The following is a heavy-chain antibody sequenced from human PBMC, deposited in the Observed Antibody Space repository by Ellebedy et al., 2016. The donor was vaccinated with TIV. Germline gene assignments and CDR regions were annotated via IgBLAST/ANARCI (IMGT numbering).Heavy chain of an antibody. V-gene: IGHV3-30-3*01. Sequence: GGSLRLSXAASGFTFSSYAMHWVRQAPGKGLEWVAVISYDGSNKYYADSVKGRFTISRDNSKNTLYLQMNSLRAEDTAVYYCARDLYYYDSSGYYGRAGAFDIWGQGTMVTVSS. CDR1: GFTFSSYA. J-gene: IGHJ3*02. CDR2: ISYDGSNK. D-gene: IGHD3-22*01. CDR3: ARDLYYYDSSGYYGRAGAFDI.